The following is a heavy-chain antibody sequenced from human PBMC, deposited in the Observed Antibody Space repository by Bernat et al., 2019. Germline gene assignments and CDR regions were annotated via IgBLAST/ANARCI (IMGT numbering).Heavy chain of an antibody. Sequence: QVQLQESGPGLVKPSETLSLTCAVSGYSISSGYYWGWIRQPPGKGLEWIGSIYHSGSTYYNPSLKSRVTISVDTSKNQFSLKLSSVTAADTAVYYCARYPGRITGINWFDPWGQGTLVTVSS. D-gene: IGHD1-20*01. J-gene: IGHJ5*02. CDR3: ARYPGRITGINWFDP. CDR1: GYSISSGYY. CDR2: IYHSGST. V-gene: IGHV4-38-2*01.